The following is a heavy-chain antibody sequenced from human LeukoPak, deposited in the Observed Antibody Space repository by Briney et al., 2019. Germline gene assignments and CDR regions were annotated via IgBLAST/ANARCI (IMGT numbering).Heavy chain of an antibody. V-gene: IGHV4-39*07. CDR1: GGSISSDSYY. J-gene: IGHJ5*02. D-gene: IGHD2-21*01. Sequence: SETLSLTCIVSGGSISSDSYYWGCIRQSPQKGLEWIGSVYHSGSTYYNPSLKSRVTISVDRSKNQFSLKLSSVTAADTAVYYCARAEGAVISREEEWFDPWGQGTLVTVSS. CDR3: ARAEGAVISREEEWFDP. CDR2: VYHSGST.